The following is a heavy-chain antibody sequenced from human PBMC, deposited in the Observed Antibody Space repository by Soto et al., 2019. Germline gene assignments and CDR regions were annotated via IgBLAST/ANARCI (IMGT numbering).Heavy chain of an antibody. Sequence: SETLSLTCTVSGGSISSSSYYWGWIRQPPGKGLEWIGSIYYSGSTYYNPSLKSRVTISLDTSKNQFSLKLSSVTAADTAVYYCARLPSTSFIAVAGYFDYWGQGTLVTVSS. CDR1: GGSISSSSYY. V-gene: IGHV4-39*01. J-gene: IGHJ4*02. CDR2: IYYSGST. CDR3: ARLPSTSFIAVAGYFDY. D-gene: IGHD6-19*01.